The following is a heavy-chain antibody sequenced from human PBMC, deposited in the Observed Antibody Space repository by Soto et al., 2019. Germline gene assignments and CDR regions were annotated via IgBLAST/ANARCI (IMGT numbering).Heavy chain of an antibody. CDR1: GGSIISSSYY. CDR3: ARPLMTTVTSFDY. J-gene: IGHJ4*02. D-gene: IGHD4-17*01. Sequence: PSETLSLTCTVSGGSIISSSYYWVWIRQPPGKGLEWIGSIYYSGSTYYNPSLKSRVTISVDTSKNQFSLKLSSVTAADTAVYYCARPLMTTVTSFDYWGQGTLVTVSS. V-gene: IGHV4-39*01. CDR2: IYYSGST.